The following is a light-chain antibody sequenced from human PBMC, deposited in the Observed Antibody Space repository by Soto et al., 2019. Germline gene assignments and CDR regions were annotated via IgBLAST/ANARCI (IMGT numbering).Light chain of an antibody. Sequence: NFMLTQPHSVSESPGKTVTISCTRSSGNIASNYVQWYQQRPGRSPTTVIYEDNQRPSGVPDRFSGSIDSSSNSASLTISGLKTEDEADYYCQSYDSSNHEGVFGGGTKLT. J-gene: IGLJ3*02. CDR3: QSYDSSNHEGV. V-gene: IGLV6-57*01. CDR1: SGNIASNY. CDR2: EDN.